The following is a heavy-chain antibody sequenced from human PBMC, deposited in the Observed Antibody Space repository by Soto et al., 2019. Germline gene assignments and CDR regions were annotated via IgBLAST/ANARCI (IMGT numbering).Heavy chain of an antibody. D-gene: IGHD4-17*01. J-gene: IGHJ6*02. CDR2: IIPIFGTA. CDR1: GGTFSSYA. CDR3: ARPPDCGDYEPFLDQYGMDG. Sequence: QVQLVQSGAEVKKPGSSVKVSCKASGGTFSSYAISWVRQAPGQGLEWMGGIIPIFGTANYAQKFQGRVTITAEESTSPAYMELGSLRSEDTAVYYCARPPDCGDYEPFLDQYGMDGWGQGTTVTASS. V-gene: IGHV1-69*12.